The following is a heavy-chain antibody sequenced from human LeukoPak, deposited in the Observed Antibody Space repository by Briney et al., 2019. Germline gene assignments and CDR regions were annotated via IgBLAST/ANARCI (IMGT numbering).Heavy chain of an antibody. V-gene: IGHV4-34*01. CDR2: INHSGST. CDR1: GGSFSGYY. J-gene: IGHJ4*02. D-gene: IGHD4-23*01. Sequence: SETLSLTCAFYGGSFSGYYWSWIRQPPGKGLEWIGEINHSGSTNYNPSLKSRVTISVDTSKNQFSLKLSSVTAADTAVYYCARVDYGGSFDYWGQGTLVTVSS. CDR3: ARVDYGGSFDY.